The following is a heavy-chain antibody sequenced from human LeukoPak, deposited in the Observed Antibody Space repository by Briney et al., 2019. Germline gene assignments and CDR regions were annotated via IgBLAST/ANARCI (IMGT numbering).Heavy chain of an antibody. V-gene: IGHV3-74*01. CDR2: INRDGSNT. J-gene: IGHJ4*02. CDR1: GFTFGSYW. D-gene: IGHD2-2*01. Sequence: QTGGSLRLSCAASGFTFGSYWMYWVRQVPGKGLVWVSRINRDGSNTVYADSVKGRFTISRDNAKNTLYLQMNSLRDEDTAVYYCARDSYTSPDYWGQGILVTVSS. CDR3: ARDSYTSPDY.